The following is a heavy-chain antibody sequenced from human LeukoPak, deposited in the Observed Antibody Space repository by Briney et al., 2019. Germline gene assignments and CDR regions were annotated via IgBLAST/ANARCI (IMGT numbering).Heavy chain of an antibody. V-gene: IGHV1-69*05. J-gene: IGHJ4*02. Sequence: GSSVKVSCKASGGTFSSYAISWVRQAPGQGLEWMGRIIPIFGTANYAQKFQGRVTITTDESTSTAYMELSSLRSEDTAVYYCARDFYYDSSGPSFDYWGQGTLVTVSS. CDR1: GGTFSSYA. CDR2: IIPIFGTA. CDR3: ARDFYYDSSGPSFDY. D-gene: IGHD3-22*01.